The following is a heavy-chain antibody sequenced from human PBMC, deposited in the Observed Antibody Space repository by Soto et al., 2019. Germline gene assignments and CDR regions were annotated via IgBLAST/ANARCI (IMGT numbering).Heavy chain of an antibody. J-gene: IGHJ6*03. CDR3: VKGAAARDYYYYYYMDV. Sequence: GGSLRLSCSASGFTFSSYAMHWVRQAPGKGLEYVSAISSNGGSTYYADSVKGRFTISRDNSKNKLYLQMSSLRAEDTAVYYCVKGAAARDYYYYYYMDVWGKGTTVTVSS. CDR1: GFTFSSYA. D-gene: IGHD6-13*01. V-gene: IGHV3-64D*09. CDR2: ISSNGGST.